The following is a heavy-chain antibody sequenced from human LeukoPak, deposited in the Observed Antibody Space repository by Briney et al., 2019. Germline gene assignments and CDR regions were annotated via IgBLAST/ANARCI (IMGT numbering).Heavy chain of an antibody. V-gene: IGHV1-18*04. CDR1: GYTLTGYY. D-gene: IGHD2-21*02. CDR3: AREGEVVVTATNDAFDI. CDR2: ISAYNGNT. Sequence: GASVKVSCKASGYTLTGYYMHWVRQAPGQGLEWMGWISAYNGNTNYAQKLQGRVTMTTDTSTSTAYMELRSLRSDDTAVYYCAREGEVVVTATNDAFDIWGQGTMVTVSS. J-gene: IGHJ3*02.